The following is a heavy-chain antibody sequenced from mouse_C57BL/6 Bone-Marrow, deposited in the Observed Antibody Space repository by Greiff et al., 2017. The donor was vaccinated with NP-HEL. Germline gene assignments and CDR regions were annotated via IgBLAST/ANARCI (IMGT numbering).Heavy chain of an antibody. V-gene: IGHV1-52*01. CDR2: IDPSDSET. CDR3: ARNSNYVYYAMDY. CDR1: GYTFTSYW. Sequence: VKLQQPGAELVRPGSSVKLSCKASGYTFTSYWMHWVKQRPIQGLEWIGNIDPSDSETHYNQKFKDKATLTVDKSSSTAYMQLSSLTSEDSAVYYCARNSNYVYYAMDYWGQGTSVTVSS. J-gene: IGHJ4*01. D-gene: IGHD2-5*01.